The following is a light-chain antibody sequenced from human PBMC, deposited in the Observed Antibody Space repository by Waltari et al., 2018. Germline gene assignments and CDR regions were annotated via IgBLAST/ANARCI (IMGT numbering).Light chain of an antibody. Sequence: EIVMTQSPATLSVSPGERATLSCRASQRVSSNLAWYQQKPGQAPRLLFYGASTKATGIPARFSGSESGTEFTLTISSLQSEDFAVYYCQQYNNWRWTFGQGTKVEIK. J-gene: IGKJ1*01. CDR2: GAS. CDR3: QQYNNWRWT. CDR1: QRVSSN. V-gene: IGKV3-15*01.